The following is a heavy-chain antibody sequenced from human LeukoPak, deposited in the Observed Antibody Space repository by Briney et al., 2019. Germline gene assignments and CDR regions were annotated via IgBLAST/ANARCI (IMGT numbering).Heavy chain of an antibody. D-gene: IGHD1-26*01. J-gene: IGHJ4*02. CDR3: ARGRFIAGTTAYYFDY. Sequence: GGSLRLSCVDSGFTFSSHWMSWVRQAPGKGLEWVANINQGEGEKYYVDSVKGRFTISRDNAKKSLFLQMNSLRAEDTAVYYCARGRFIAGTTAYYFDYWGQGALVTVSS. CDR2: INQGEGEK. CDR1: GFTFSSHW. V-gene: IGHV3-7*03.